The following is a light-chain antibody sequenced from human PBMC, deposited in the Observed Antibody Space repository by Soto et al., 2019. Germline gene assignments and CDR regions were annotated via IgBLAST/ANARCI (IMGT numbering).Light chain of an antibody. CDR2: GAS. CDR1: QSVSSSY. CDR3: QQYNIWPQT. V-gene: IGKV3-20*01. J-gene: IGKJ1*01. Sequence: EIVLTQSPGTLSLSPGERATLSCRASQSVSSSYLAWYQQKPGQAPRLLIYGASSRATGIPDRFSGSGSGTDFTLTISSLQSEDFAVYFCQQYNIWPQTFGQGTKV.